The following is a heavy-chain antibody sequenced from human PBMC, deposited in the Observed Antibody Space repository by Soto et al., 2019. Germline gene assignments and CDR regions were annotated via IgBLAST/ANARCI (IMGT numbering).Heavy chain of an antibody. CDR2: ITPFNGNT. CDR1: GYTFTGYF. J-gene: IGHJ4*02. D-gene: IGHD3-22*01. CDR3: ASGRYDASGYFDY. Sequence: SVKVSCKASGYTFTGYFMHWVRQAPGQALEWMGWITPFNGNTKYAQKFQDRVTFTGDTSLNTAYMELSSLRSDDTAMFYCASGRYDASGYFDYWGQGTLVTVSS. V-gene: IGHV1-45*02.